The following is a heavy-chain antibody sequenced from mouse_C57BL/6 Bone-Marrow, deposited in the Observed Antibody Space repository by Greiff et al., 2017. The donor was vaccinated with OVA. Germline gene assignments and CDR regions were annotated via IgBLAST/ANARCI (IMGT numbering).Heavy chain of an antibody. CDR2: ISSGGSYT. CDR1: GFTFSSYG. V-gene: IGHV5-6*01. J-gene: IGHJ3*01. D-gene: IGHD2-3*01. Sequence: VQLQQSGGDLVKPGGSLKLSCAASGFTFSSYGMSWVRQTPDKRLEWVATISSGGSYTYYPDSVKGRFTISRDNAKNTLYLQMSSLKSEDTAMYYCARLGGYYVGFAYWGQGTLVTVSA. CDR3: ARLGGYYVGFAY.